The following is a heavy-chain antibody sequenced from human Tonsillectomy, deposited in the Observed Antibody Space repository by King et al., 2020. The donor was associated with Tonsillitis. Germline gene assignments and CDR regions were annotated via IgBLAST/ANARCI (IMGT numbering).Heavy chain of an antibody. CDR2: IGNDGSVT. J-gene: IGHJ2*01. V-gene: IGHV3-30*18. D-gene: IGHD6-19*01. CDR1: GFTFSRYG. Sequence: VQLVESGGGVVQPGRSLRLSCAASGFTFSRYGMHWVRQSPGEGLGWVAVIGNDGSVTYYADSVKGRFTLSRDNSENTLYMQMNSLRVEDTAVYYCAKEIKQVAGDWYFDLWGRGTLVIVSS. CDR3: AKEIKQVAGDWYFDL.